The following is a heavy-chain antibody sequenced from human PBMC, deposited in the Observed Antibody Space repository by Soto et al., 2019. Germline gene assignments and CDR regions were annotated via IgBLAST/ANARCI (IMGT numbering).Heavy chain of an antibody. D-gene: IGHD2-15*01. Sequence: QVQLQESGPGLVKPSQTLSLTCTVSGGSISSGGYYWSWIRQHPGKGLEWIGYIYYSGSTYYNPYLKSRVTISVDTSKNQFSLKLSSVTAADTAVYYCARDSSDEAGYCSGGSCYHSYFDYWGQGTLVTVSS. CDR3: ARDSSDEAGYCSGGSCYHSYFDY. V-gene: IGHV4-31*03. CDR2: IYYSGST. CDR1: GGSISSGGYY. J-gene: IGHJ4*02.